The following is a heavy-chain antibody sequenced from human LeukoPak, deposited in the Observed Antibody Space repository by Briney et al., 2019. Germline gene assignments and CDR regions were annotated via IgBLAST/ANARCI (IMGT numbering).Heavy chain of an antibody. D-gene: IGHD3-16*02. CDR2: INHSGST. CDR1: GGSFSGYY. J-gene: IGHJ4*02. Sequence: PSETLSLTCAGYGGSFSGYYWSWIRQPPGKGLEWIGEINHSGSTNYNPSLKSRVTISVDTSKNQFSLKLSSVTAADTAVYYCASQVYDYVWGSYRHGGRYFDYWGQGTLVTVSS. V-gene: IGHV4-34*01. CDR3: ASQVYDYVWGSYRHGGRYFDY.